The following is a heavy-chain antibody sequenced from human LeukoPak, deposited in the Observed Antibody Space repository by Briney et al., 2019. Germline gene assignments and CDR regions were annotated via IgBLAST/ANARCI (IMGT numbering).Heavy chain of an antibody. Sequence: PGGSLRLSCAASGFTFSRYWMSWVRQAPGKGLEWVANVKEDGSETYSVDSVRGRFTISRDNAKNSLYLQMNSLRAEDTAIYYCARVSPSGNAYSHFGFWGQGTLVTVSS. D-gene: IGHD1-26*01. CDR3: ARVSPSGNAYSHFGF. CDR2: VKEDGSET. J-gene: IGHJ4*02. V-gene: IGHV3-7*01. CDR1: GFTFSRYW.